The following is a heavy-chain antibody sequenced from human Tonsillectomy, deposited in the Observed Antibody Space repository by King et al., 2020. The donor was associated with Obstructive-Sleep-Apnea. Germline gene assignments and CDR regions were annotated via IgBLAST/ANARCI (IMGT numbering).Heavy chain of an antibody. CDR2: IYYSGST. D-gene: IGHD1-26*01. Sequence: VQLQESGPGLVKPSETLSLTCTVSGGSISSYYWSWIRQPPGKGLEWIGYIYYSGSTNYNPSLKSRVTISVDTSKNQFSLKLSSVTAADTAVYYCARGKDGGSTTFDYWSQGTLVTVSS. CDR3: ARGKDGGSTTFDY. V-gene: IGHV4-59*01. J-gene: IGHJ4*02. CDR1: GGSISSYY.